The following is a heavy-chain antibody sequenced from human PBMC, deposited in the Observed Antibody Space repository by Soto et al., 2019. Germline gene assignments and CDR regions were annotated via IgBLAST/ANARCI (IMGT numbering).Heavy chain of an antibody. J-gene: IGHJ4*02. CDR1: GGAITDSTYH. CDR3: SRLSNGRPGDF. V-gene: IGHV4-39*01. Sequence: SETLSLTCTVSGGAITDSTYHWGWSRQPPGKGLEWIGSIYYTGNTYYNPSLKSRVTISMDTSKNQFSLTLNSVTAADTAMYYCSRLSNGRPGDFWGQGTLVPVSS. CDR2: IYYTGNT. D-gene: IGHD2-8*01.